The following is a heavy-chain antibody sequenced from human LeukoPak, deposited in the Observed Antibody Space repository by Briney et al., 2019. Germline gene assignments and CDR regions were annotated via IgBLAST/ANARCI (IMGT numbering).Heavy chain of an antibody. CDR1: GGSFSGYY. CDR2: INHSGST. CDR3: ARGTNYYDSSGYNPKVYYYFDY. Sequence: SETLSLTCAVYGGSFSGYYWSWIRQPPGKGLEWIGEINHSGSTNYNPSLKSRVTISVDTSKNQFSLKLSSVTAADTAVYYCARGTNYYDSSGYNPKVYYYFDYWGQGTPVTVSS. V-gene: IGHV4-34*01. J-gene: IGHJ4*02. D-gene: IGHD3-22*01.